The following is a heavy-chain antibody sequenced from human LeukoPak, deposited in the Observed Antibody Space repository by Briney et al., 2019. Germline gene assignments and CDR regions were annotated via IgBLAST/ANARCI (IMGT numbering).Heavy chain of an antibody. V-gene: IGHV3-9*01. CDR3: AKGRGVTMIIDAFFDS. J-gene: IGHJ4*02. D-gene: IGHD3-22*01. CDR2: ISWNGESV. CDR1: GLTLDNYA. Sequence: GGSLRLSCRASGLTLDNYAMHWVRQAPGKGLEWVSGISWNGESVGYGDSVKGRFIISRDNTKNSLYLQMNSLRPEDTAFYYCAKGRGVTMIIDAFFDSWGLGTLVTVSS.